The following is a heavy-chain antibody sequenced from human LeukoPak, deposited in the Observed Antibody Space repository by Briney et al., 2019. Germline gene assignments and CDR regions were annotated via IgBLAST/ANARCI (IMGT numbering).Heavy chain of an antibody. V-gene: IGHV3-48*04. D-gene: IGHD6-19*01. CDR3: ARTSSGWYDY. J-gene: IGHJ4*02. CDR1: GFIFSSYS. CDR2: ISSSSSPI. Sequence: GGSLRLSCAASGFIFSSYSMNWVRQAPGKGPEWVSYISSSSSPIYYADPVKGRFTISRDNAKNSLYLQMNSLRAEDTAVYYCARTSSGWYDYWGQGTLVTVSS.